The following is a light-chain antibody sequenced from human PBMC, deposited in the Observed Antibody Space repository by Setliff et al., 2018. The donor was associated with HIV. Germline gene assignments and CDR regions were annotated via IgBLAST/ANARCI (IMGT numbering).Light chain of an antibody. CDR2: GDN. V-gene: IGLV1-44*01. CDR1: SSNIGSND. CDR3: ATWDDSPTGFVV. J-gene: IGLJ2*01. Sequence: QSVLTQPPSVSGTPGQRVTISCSGSSSNIGSNDVNWYQQFPGTAPRLLVFGDNERPSGVPDRFSASQSGTSASLAISGLQSEDEAHYYCATWDDSPTGFVVFGGGTRSPS.